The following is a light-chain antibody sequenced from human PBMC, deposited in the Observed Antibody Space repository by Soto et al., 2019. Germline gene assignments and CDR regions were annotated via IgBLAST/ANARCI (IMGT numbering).Light chain of an antibody. J-gene: IGLJ1*01. CDR1: SSNIGRNS. Sequence: QAVVTQPPSASGTPGQRVTISCSGSSSNIGRNSVNWYQQLPGTAPKLLIHSNNQRPSGVADRFSGSKSGTSASLAIRGLQSEDEADYYCAAWDDSLNGLYVFGTGTKLTVL. CDR2: SNN. V-gene: IGLV1-44*01. CDR3: AAWDDSLNGLYV.